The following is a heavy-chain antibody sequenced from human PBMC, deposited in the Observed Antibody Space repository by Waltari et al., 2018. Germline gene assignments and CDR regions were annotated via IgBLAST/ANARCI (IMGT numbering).Heavy chain of an antibody. CDR1: GGSISSGGYY. CDR3: ARGRRDGYNYHPNTHLDY. D-gene: IGHD5-12*01. J-gene: IGHJ4*02. Sequence: QVQLQESGPGLVKPSQTLSLTCTVSGGSISSGGYYWSWIRQHPGKGLEWIGYIYYSGSTYYNPSLKSRVTISVDTSKNQFSLKLSSVTAADTAVYYCARGRRDGYNYHPNTHLDYWGQGTLVTVSS. V-gene: IGHV4-31*03. CDR2: IYYSGST.